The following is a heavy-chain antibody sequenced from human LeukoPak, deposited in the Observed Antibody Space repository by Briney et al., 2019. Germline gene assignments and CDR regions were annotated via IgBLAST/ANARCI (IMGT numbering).Heavy chain of an antibody. J-gene: IGHJ4*02. CDR2: IDWDDDK. V-gene: IGHV2-70*11. Sequence: SGPTLVNPTQTLTLTCTFSGFSLRTSGMCVSWIRQPPGKALEWLARIDWDDDKYYSTSLKTRLTISKDTSKNQVVLTMTNMDPVDTATYYCARMVRIVGATSFDYWGQGTLVTVSS. D-gene: IGHD1-26*01. CDR3: ARMVRIVGATSFDY. CDR1: GFSLRTSGMC.